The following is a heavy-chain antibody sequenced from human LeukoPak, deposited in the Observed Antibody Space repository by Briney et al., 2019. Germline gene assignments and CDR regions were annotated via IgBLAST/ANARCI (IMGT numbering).Heavy chain of an antibody. D-gene: IGHD2-2*01. J-gene: IGHJ6*02. V-gene: IGHV4-34*01. CDR1: GGSFSGYY. CDR3: ARALRYCSSTSCYGAGMDV. Sequence: SETLSLTCAVYGGSFSGYYWSWIRQPPGKGLEWIGEINHSGSTNYNPSLKSRVTISVDTSKNQFSLKLSSVTAADTAVYYCARALRYCSSTSCYGAGMDVWGQGTTVTVSS. CDR2: INHSGST.